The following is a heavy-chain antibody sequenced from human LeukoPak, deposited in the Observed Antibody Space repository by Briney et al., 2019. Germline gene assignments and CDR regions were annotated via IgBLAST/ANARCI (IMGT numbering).Heavy chain of an antibody. J-gene: IGHJ6*03. Sequence: ASVKVSCKASGYTFTGYYMHWVRQAPRQGLEWMGWINPNSGGTNYAQKFQGRVTMTRDTSISTAYMELSRLRSDDTAVYYCARVNLYCSSTSCYVVRYMDVWGKGTTVTVSS. CDR3: ARVNLYCSSTSCYVVRYMDV. CDR2: INPNSGGT. V-gene: IGHV1-2*02. CDR1: GYTFTGYY. D-gene: IGHD2-2*01.